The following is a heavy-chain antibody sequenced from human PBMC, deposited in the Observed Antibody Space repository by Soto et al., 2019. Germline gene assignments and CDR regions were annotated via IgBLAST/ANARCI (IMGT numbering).Heavy chain of an antibody. CDR1: DGSLSGYQ. V-gene: IGHV4-34*01. Sequence: QVQLQQWGAGLLRPSETLSLTCAVYDGSLSGYQWSWIRQPPGKGLEWIGEINHSGSTNYNPSLTRRFTSSVDTSKNQFSLKVTSVPDADTAVYYCARRPDGFDVWGQGTMVTVSS. D-gene: IGHD6-6*01. J-gene: IGHJ3*01. CDR2: INHSGST. CDR3: ARRPDGFDV.